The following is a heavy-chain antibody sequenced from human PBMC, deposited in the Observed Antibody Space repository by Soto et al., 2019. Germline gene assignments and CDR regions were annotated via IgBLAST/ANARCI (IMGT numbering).Heavy chain of an antibody. V-gene: IGHV1-3*01. CDR1: GYTFTSYA. J-gene: IGHJ6*03. Sequence: QVQLVQSGAEVKKPGASVKVSCKASGYTFTSYAMHWVRQAPGQRLEWMGWINAGNGNTKYSQKFQGRVTITRDTSASTAYMELSSLRSEDTAVYYCARDRERGASRPPSYYMDVWGKGTTVTVSS. CDR3: ARDRERGASRPPSYYMDV. CDR2: INAGNGNT. D-gene: IGHD1-1*01.